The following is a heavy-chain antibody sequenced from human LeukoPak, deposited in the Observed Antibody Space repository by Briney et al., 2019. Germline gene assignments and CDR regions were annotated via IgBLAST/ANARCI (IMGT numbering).Heavy chain of an antibody. J-gene: IGHJ4*02. Sequence: PSETLSLTCTVSGGSINSGGYYWSWIRQHPEKGLEWMGYIHNSGNTYYNPSLKSRITISLDSSQNQFSLKLSSVTAADTAVYYCARDAVHGTDCWGQGTLVTVSS. CDR1: GGSINSGGYY. D-gene: IGHD1-26*01. CDR3: ARDAVHGTDC. CDR2: IHNSGNT. V-gene: IGHV4-31*03.